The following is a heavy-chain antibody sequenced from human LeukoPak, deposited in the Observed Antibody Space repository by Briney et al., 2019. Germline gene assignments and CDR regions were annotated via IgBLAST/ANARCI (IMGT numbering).Heavy chain of an antibody. Sequence: SQTLSLTCVISGDSVSSNSAAWNWIRQSPSRGLQWLGRTYYRSKWYNDYAVSVKSRITINPDTSKNQFSLQLNSVTPEDTAVYYCAREPSNYYDSSGYVDYWGQGTLVTVSS. CDR1: GDSVSSNSAA. J-gene: IGHJ4*02. V-gene: IGHV6-1*01. CDR3: AREPSNYYDSSGYVDY. D-gene: IGHD3-22*01. CDR2: TYYRSKWYN.